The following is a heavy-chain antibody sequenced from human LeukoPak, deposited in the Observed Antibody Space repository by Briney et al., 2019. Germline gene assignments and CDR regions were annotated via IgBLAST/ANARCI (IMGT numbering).Heavy chain of an antibody. CDR1: GFTVSSNY. V-gene: IGHV3-66*01. Sequence: GGSLRLSCAASGFTVSSNYMSWVRQAPGKALEWVSVIYSGGSTYYADSVKGRFTISRDNSKNTLYLQMNSLTAEDTAVYYCARDHNYYDSSGYYPWGQGTLVTVSS. J-gene: IGHJ5*02. D-gene: IGHD3-22*01. CDR2: IYSGGST. CDR3: ARDHNYYDSSGYYP.